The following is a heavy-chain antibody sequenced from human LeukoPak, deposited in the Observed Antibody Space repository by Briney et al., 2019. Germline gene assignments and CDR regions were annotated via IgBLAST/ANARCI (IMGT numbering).Heavy chain of an antibody. CDR2: ISSSGSTT. J-gene: IGHJ3*02. CDR3: ARDPRFWGLAFDI. D-gene: IGHD3-10*01. CDR1: GFTFSSYE. V-gene: IGHV3-48*03. Sequence: PGGSLRLSCAASGFTFSSYEMNWVRQAPGKGLEWVSYISSSGSTTYYADSVKGRFTISRDNAKNSLYLQMNSLRAEDTAVYYCARDPRFWGLAFDIWGQGTMVTVSS.